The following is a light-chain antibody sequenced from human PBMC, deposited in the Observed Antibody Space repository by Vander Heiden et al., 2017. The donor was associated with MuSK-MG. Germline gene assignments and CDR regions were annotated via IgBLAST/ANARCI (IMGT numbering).Light chain of an antibody. CDR1: SSNIGSNY. Sequence: QSVLTQPPSASGTPGQRVTISCSGSSSNIGSNYVYWYQQLPGTAPKPLIYSNNQRPSGVPDRFSGSKSGTSASLAISGLRSEDEADYYCAAWDDSLSGPMFGGGTKLTVL. J-gene: IGLJ3*02. CDR2: SNN. V-gene: IGLV1-47*02. CDR3: AAWDDSLSGPM.